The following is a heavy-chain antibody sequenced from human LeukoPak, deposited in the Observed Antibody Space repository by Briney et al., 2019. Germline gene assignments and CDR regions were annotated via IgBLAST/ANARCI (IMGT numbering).Heavy chain of an antibody. V-gene: IGHV1-18*01. CDR3: ARVSLYYYGSGSGSDY. D-gene: IGHD3-10*01. CDR2: ISAYNGNT. Sequence: GASVKVSCKASGYTFTSYGISWVRQAPGQGLEWMGWISAYNGNTNYAQKPQGRVTMTTDTSTSTAYMELRSLRSDDTAVYYCARVSLYYYGSGSGSDYWGQGTLVTVSS. J-gene: IGHJ4*02. CDR1: GYTFTSYG.